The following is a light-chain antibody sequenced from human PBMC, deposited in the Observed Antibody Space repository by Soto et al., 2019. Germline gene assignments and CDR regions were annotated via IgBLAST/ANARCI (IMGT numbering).Light chain of an antibody. Sequence: EIVMTQSPATLSVSPGERATLSCRASQSVSSDLAWYHQKPGQAPRLLIYSASTRATGIPARFSGSGSGTEFTLTINSLQSEDFAVYYCQQYNNWPRTFGQGTKGDSK. V-gene: IGKV3-15*01. CDR2: SAS. CDR1: QSVSSD. J-gene: IGKJ1*01. CDR3: QQYNNWPRT.